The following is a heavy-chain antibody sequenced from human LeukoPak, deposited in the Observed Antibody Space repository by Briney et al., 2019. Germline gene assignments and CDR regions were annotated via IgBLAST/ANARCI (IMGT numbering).Heavy chain of an antibody. CDR3: ATKGGTPYEGRGGYYFDY. CDR1: GYTFTGYY. D-gene: IGHD3-16*01. J-gene: IGHJ4*02. CDR2: MNPNSGNT. Sequence: EASVKVSCKASGYTFTGYYMHWVRQATGQGLEWMGWMNPNSGNTGYAQKFQGRVTMTRSTSISTAYMELSSLRSEDTAVYYCATKGGTPYEGRGGYYFDYWGQGTLVTVSS. V-gene: IGHV1-8*02.